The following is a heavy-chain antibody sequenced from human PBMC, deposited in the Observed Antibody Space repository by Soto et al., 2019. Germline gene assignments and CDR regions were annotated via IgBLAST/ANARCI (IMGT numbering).Heavy chain of an antibody. CDR2: ISYDGSNK. CDR1: GFTFSSYA. J-gene: IGHJ2*01. V-gene: IGHV3-30-3*01. CDR3: ARGGYYYGSGSKWAYWYFDL. D-gene: IGHD3-10*01. Sequence: QVQLVESGGGVVQPGRSLRLSCAASGFTFSSYAMHWVRQAPGKGLEWVAVISYDGSNKYYADSVKGRFTISRDNSKNTLYQQMKSLRAEDTAVYYCARGGYYYGSGSKWAYWYFDLWGRGTLVTVSS.